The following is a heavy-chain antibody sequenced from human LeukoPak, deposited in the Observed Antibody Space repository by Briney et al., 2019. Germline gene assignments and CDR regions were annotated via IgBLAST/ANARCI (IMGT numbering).Heavy chain of an antibody. CDR3: ARVTTVVTDFYYYYMDV. J-gene: IGHJ6*03. D-gene: IGHD4-23*01. CDR1: GGSINNYY. Sequence: SDTLSLTCTVSGGSINNYYWSWIRQPPGKGLEWIGSIYHSGDTYYNPSLKSRVTISVDTSKNQFSLKLSSVTAADTAVYYCARVTTVVTDFYYYYMDVWGKGTTVTISS. V-gene: IGHV4-59*07. CDR2: IYHSGDT.